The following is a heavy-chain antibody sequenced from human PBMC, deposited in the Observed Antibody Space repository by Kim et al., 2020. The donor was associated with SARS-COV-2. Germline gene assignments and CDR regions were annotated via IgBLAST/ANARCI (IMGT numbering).Heavy chain of an antibody. CDR1: EFTFNNYA. J-gene: IGHJ6*02. V-gene: IGHV3-23*01. CDR3: AKDRHWLVLFGLDV. CDR2: INSSGGSK. D-gene: IGHD6-19*01. Sequence: GGSLRLSCTASEFTFNNYAMSWVRQAPGKGLEWVSGINSSGGSKYYADSVKGRFSISRDNSKNTLYVQMNSLRTEDTAVYYCAKDRHWLVLFGLDVWGQGTTVTVSS.